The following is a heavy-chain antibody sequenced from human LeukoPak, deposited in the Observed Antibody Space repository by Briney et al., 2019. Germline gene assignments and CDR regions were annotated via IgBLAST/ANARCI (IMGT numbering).Heavy chain of an antibody. CDR1: GYTFTSYG. J-gene: IGHJ4*02. D-gene: IGHD3-9*01. V-gene: IGHV1-18*01. CDR3: ARDRLLRYFGWGDIWYFDY. CDR2: ISAYNGNT. Sequence: ASVKVSCKASGYTFTSYGISWVRQAPGQGLEWMGWISAYNGNTNYAQKLQGRVTMTTDTSTSTAYMELRSLRSDDTAVYYCARDRLLRYFGWGDIWYFDYWGQGTLVTVSS.